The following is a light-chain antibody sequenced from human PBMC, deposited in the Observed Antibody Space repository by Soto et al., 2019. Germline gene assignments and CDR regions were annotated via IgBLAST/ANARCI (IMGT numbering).Light chain of an antibody. CDR2: DVS. J-gene: IGLJ1*01. V-gene: IGLV2-14*01. Sequence: QSALTQPASVSGSPVQAITISCTGTSSDVGGYNYVSWYQQHPGKAPKLMIYDVSNRPSGVSNRFSGSKSGNTASLTISGLQAEDEADYYCSSYTSSSSYVFGTGTKLNVL. CDR1: SSDVGGYNY. CDR3: SSYTSSSSYV.